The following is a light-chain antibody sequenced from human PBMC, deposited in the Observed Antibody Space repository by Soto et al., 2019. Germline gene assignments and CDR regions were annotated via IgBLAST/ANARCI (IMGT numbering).Light chain of an antibody. V-gene: IGKV1-9*01. J-gene: IGKJ2*01. CDR2: AAH. Sequence: IQLTQSPASLSASVGDRVTITCRASQGLSSYLAWYQQKPGKAPKLLIYAAHTLQSGVPSRFSGSGSGTDFTLTISSLQPEDFATYYCQQLNSYSYTFGQGTKLEI. CDR1: QGLSSY. CDR3: QQLNSYSYT.